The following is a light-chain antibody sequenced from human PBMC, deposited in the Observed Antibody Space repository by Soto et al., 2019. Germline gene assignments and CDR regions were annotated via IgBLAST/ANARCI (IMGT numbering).Light chain of an antibody. CDR2: KAS. CDR3: QQYNSYWT. CDR1: QSSRSW. J-gene: IGKJ1*01. V-gene: IGKV1-5*03. Sequence: DIQMHQSPSTLSAYVGDRVTINCRASQSSRSWLAWYQQKPGKAPKLLIYKASSLESVVPSRFSGSGSGTEFTLTISSLQPDDFATYYCQQYNSYWTFGQGTKVEIK.